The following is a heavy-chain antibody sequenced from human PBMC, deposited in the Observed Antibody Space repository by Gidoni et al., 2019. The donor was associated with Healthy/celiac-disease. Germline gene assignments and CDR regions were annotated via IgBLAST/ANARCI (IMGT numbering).Heavy chain of an antibody. V-gene: IGHV1-69*01. Sequence: QVQLVQSGAAVKKPGSSVKVSCTASGGTFRSSAISWVRQAPGQGLEWMGGIIPICGTANYAQKFQGRVTITADESTSTAYMELSSLRSEDTAVYYCASATAAAGHYYYYGMDVWGQGTTVTVSS. D-gene: IGHD6-13*01. CDR3: ASATAAAGHYYYYGMDV. J-gene: IGHJ6*02. CDR1: GGTFRSSA. CDR2: IIPICGTA.